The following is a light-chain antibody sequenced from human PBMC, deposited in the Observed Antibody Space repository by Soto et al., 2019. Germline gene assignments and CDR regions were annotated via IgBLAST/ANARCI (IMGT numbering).Light chain of an antibody. Sequence: QSALTQPASVSGSPGQSITISCTGTSSDVGGYNYVSWCQQHPGKAPKLMIYEVSNRPSGVSNRFSGSKSGNTASLTISGLQAEDEAGYYCSSYTSSSTSVVFGGGTKVTVL. CDR2: EVS. CDR3: SSYTSSSTSVV. V-gene: IGLV2-14*01. J-gene: IGLJ2*01. CDR1: SSDVGGYNY.